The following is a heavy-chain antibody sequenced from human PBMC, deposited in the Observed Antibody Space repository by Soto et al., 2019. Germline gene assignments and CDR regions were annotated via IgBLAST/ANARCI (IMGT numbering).Heavy chain of an antibody. CDR3: ARGPSGDKVHY. CDR1: GGPISSYY. Sequence: SETLSLTCTVSGGPISSYYWSWIRQPPGEGLEWIGHIFDSGTTYTNPSLRSQVAISLDTSKNHFSLTLSSVTAADTAVYYCARGPSGDKVHYWGQGALVTVSS. V-gene: IGHV4-30-4*08. CDR2: IFDSGTT. D-gene: IGHD7-27*01. J-gene: IGHJ4*02.